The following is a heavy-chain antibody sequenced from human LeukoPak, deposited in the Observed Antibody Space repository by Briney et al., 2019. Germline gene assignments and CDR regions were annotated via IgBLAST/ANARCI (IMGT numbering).Heavy chain of an antibody. Sequence: PGGSLRLSCAASGFTFSSYWMHWVRQAPGKGLVWVSRINSDGSSTSYADSVKGRFTISRDNSKNTLYLQMDSLRAEDTAVYYCARITYGSGNCYWGQGTLVTVSS. J-gene: IGHJ4*02. CDR2: INSDGSST. CDR3: ARITYGSGNCY. V-gene: IGHV3-74*01. CDR1: GFTFSSYW. D-gene: IGHD3-10*01.